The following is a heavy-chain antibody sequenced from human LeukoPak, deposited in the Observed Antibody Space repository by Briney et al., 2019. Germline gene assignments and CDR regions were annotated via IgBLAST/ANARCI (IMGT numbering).Heavy chain of an antibody. D-gene: IGHD3-9*01. CDR3: AREALGNYDILTGYYNLHYMDV. Sequence: SETLSLTCAVYGGSFSGYYWSWIRQPPGKGLEWIGEINHSGSTNYNPSLKSRVTISVDTSKNQFSLKLSSVTAADTAVYYCAREALGNYDILTGYYNLHYMDVWGKGTTVTISS. CDR2: INHSGST. CDR1: GGSFSGYY. V-gene: IGHV4-34*01. J-gene: IGHJ6*03.